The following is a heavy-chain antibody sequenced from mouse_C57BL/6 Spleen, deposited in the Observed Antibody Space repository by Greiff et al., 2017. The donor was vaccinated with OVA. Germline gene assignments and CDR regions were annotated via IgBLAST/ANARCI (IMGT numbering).Heavy chain of an antibody. CDR1: GYAFSSSW. D-gene: IGHD1-1*01. CDR3: ARSSYYGSSWPDY. V-gene: IGHV1-82*01. CDR2: IYPGDGDT. Sequence: QVQLQQSGPELVKPGASVKISCKASGYAFSSSWMNWVKQRPGKGLEWIGRIYPGDGDTNYNGKFKGKATLTADKSSSTAYMQLSSLTSEDSAVYFCARSSYYGSSWPDYWGQGTTLTVSS. J-gene: IGHJ2*01.